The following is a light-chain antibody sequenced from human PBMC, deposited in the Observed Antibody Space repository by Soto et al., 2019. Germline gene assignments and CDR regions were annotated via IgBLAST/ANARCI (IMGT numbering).Light chain of an antibody. V-gene: IGKV1-27*01. J-gene: IGKJ1*01. CDR3: QNYKSLSRRFGRA. CDR1: QGIHSY. Sequence: DVQLTQSPSSLSASVGDRISITCRASQGIHSYVAWYQQKPGRSPTILIYAASTLEAGVPSRFSGSGSDTDFTLTISGLQPEDAGIYYRQNYKSLSRRFGRAFGQGTKVEIK. CDR2: AAS.